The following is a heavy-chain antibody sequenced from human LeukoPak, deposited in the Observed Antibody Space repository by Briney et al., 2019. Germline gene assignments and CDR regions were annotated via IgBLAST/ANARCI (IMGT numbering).Heavy chain of an antibody. CDR3: ARGGIHNCSGGSWSYYYYYYMDV. V-gene: IGHV1-46*01. J-gene: IGHJ6*03. Sequence: GASVKVSCKASGYTFTSYYMHWVRQAPGQGLEWMGIINPSGGSTSYAQKFQGRVTMTRDMSTSTVYMELSSLRSEDTAVYYCARGGIHNCSGGSWSYYYYYYMDVWGKGTTVTVSS. CDR2: INPSGGST. D-gene: IGHD2-15*01. CDR1: GYTFTSYY.